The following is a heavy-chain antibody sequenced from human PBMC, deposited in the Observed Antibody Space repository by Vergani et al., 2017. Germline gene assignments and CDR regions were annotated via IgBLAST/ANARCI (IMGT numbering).Heavy chain of an antibody. CDR1: GGTFSSYA. J-gene: IGHJ4*02. CDR2: IIPIFGSA. V-gene: IGHV1-69*06. Sequence: QVQLVQSGAEVKKPGSSVKVSCKASGGTFSSYAIRWVRQAPGQGLEWMGGIIPIFGSANYAQTFQGRVTITADKSTSTAYMQLSSLRSEDTAVYYGARDVEMATAYYCDYWGQGTLVTVSS. CDR3: ARDVEMATAYYCDY. D-gene: IGHD5-24*01.